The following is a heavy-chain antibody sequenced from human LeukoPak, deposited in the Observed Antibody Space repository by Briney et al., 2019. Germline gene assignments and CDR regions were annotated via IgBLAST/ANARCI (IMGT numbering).Heavy chain of an antibody. CDR1: GYTFTVYY. CDR3: ARDTDYYDSSGYSLDAFDI. Sequence: SVKVSCKASGYTFTVYYIPWVRQAPGQGLEWMGRINPYSGGTNYAQNFQGRVTMTRDTSISTAYMELSRLRSDDTALYYCARDTDYYDSSGYSLDAFDIWGQGTMVTVSS. D-gene: IGHD3-22*01. V-gene: IGHV1-2*06. CDR2: INPYSGGT. J-gene: IGHJ3*02.